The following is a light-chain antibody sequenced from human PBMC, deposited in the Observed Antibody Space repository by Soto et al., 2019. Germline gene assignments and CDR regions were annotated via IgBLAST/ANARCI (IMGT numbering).Light chain of an antibody. J-gene: IGKJ1*01. V-gene: IGKV3-20*01. CDR1: QRISSKY. CDR3: QQYDTSPRT. CDR2: GAS. Sequence: EIVLTQSPGTLSLSPGERATLSCRASQRISSKYLAWYQQKPGQAPRLLIDGASSRATGVPDRFSGSGGSGTDFTLIIDRLEPEDFAVYYCQQYDTSPRTFGQGTKVEIK.